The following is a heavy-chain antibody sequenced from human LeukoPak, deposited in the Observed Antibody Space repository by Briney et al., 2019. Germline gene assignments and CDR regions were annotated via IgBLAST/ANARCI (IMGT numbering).Heavy chain of an antibody. CDR1: GFTFSSYA. V-gene: IGHV3-23*01. CDR2: ISGSGGST. J-gene: IGHJ4*02. Sequence: RAGGSLRLSCAASGFTFSSYAMSWVRQAPGKGLEWVSAISGSGGSTYYADSVKGRFTISRDNSKNTLYLQMNSLRAEDTAVYYCAKGKGYYGSGSYSEFDYWGQGTLVTVSS. CDR3: AKGKGYYGSGSYSEFDY. D-gene: IGHD3-10*01.